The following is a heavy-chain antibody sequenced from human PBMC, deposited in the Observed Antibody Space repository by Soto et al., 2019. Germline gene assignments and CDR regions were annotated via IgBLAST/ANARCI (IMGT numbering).Heavy chain of an antibody. Sequence: QVQLVESGGGVVQPGRSLRLSCAASGFTFSSYAMHWVRQAPGKGLEWVAVISYDGGNKYYADSVKGRFTISRDNSKNPLYLQMNSLRAEDTAVYYCARDPLWGTAMVLWYFDLWGRGTLVTVSS. V-gene: IGHV3-30-3*01. J-gene: IGHJ2*01. D-gene: IGHD5-18*01. CDR2: ISYDGGNK. CDR1: GFTFSSYA. CDR3: ARDPLWGTAMVLWYFDL.